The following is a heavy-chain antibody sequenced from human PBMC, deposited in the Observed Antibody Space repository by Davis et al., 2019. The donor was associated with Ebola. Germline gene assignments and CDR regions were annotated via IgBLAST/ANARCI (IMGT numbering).Heavy chain of an antibody. V-gene: IGHV1-18*01. D-gene: IGHD5-12*01. CDR1: GYIFHMYG. J-gene: IGHJ4*02. CDR2: ISAYNGNT. Sequence: GESLKISCKASGYIFHMYGLSWVRQAPGQGLEWMGWISAYNGNTNYVQKLQGRVTMTTDTSTNTVYMELRSLRSDDTAVYYCARGQIGYSGRFRFDSWGQGTLVTVSS. CDR3: ARGQIGYSGRFRFDS.